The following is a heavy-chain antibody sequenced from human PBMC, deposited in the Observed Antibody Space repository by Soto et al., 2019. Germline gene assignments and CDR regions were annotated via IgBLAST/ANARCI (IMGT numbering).Heavy chain of an antibody. V-gene: IGHV4-31*03. J-gene: IGHJ4*02. Sequence: QVQLQESGPGLVKPSQTLSLTCTVSGGSISSGGYYWSWIRQHPGKGMEWIGYIYYSGSTYYNPYVKCRVTISVDTSKNQFSLKLSSVTAADTAVYYCARGSGYDYWVVYFDYWGQGTLVTVSS. CDR2: IYYSGST. CDR1: GGSISSGGYY. D-gene: IGHD5-12*01. CDR3: ARGSGYDYWVVYFDY.